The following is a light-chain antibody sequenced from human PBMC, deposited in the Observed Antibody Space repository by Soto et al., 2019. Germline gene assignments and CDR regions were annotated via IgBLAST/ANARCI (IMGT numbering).Light chain of an antibody. CDR3: QEYTEWT. CDR2: RAS. J-gene: IGKJ1*01. Sequence: DIQMTQSPSTLSASVGDRVTITCRASQSISTWLAWYQQKPGKAPKLLIYRASNLESGVPSRFSGSGSGTEFTLTISSLQPEDSATYYCQEYTEWTFGQGTKVEIK. CDR1: QSISTW. V-gene: IGKV1-5*03.